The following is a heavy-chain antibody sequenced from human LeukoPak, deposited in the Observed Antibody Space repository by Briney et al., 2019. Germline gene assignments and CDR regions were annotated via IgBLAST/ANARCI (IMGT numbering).Heavy chain of an antibody. CDR3: ARRKSDRSSWFPGISNYFDY. V-gene: IGHV4-34*01. D-gene: IGHD6-13*01. Sequence: SETLSLTCAVYGGSFSGYYWSWIRQPPGKGLEWIEEINHSGSIDYNPSLKSRVTISVDTSKNQFSLKLSSVTAADTAVYYCARRKSDRSSWFPGISNYFDYWGQGALVTVSS. CDR1: GGSFSGYY. J-gene: IGHJ4*02. CDR2: INHSGSI.